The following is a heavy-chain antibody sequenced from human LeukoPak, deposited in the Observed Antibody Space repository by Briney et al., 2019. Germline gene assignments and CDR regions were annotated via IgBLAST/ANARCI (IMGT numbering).Heavy chain of an antibody. J-gene: IGHJ4*02. D-gene: IGHD6-19*01. Sequence: SETLSLTCTVSGGSISSSSYYWGWIRQPPGKGLEWIGSIYYSGSTYYNPSLKSRITISVDTSKNQFSLKLSSVTAADTAVYYCARLRSRAVAAVGYWGQGTLVTVSS. CDR1: GGSISSSSYY. CDR3: ARLRSRAVAAVGY. V-gene: IGHV4-39*01. CDR2: IYYSGST.